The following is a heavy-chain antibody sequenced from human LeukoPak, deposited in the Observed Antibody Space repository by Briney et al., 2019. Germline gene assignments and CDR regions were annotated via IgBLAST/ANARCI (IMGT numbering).Heavy chain of an antibody. CDR1: GYSISSGYH. D-gene: IGHD2-2*01. J-gene: IGHJ6*03. V-gene: IGHV4-38-2*02. CDR3: ARGDCSSTICYSPMDV. CDR2: IYHSGST. Sequence: PSETLSLTCTVSGYSISSGYHWGWIRQPPGKGLEWIGSIYHSGSTYYNPSLKSRVTISVDTSKNQFSLKLRSVTAADTAVYYCARGDCSSTICYSPMDVWGKGTTVTVSS.